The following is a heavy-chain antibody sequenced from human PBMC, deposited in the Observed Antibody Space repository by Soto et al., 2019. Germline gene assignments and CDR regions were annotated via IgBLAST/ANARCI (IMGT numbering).Heavy chain of an antibody. CDR2: IRSKANSYAT. CDR1: GFTFSGSA. V-gene: IGHV3-73*01. J-gene: IGHJ5*02. D-gene: IGHD3-22*01. CDR3: TRTYYYDSSGGNWFGP. Sequence: GGSLRLSCAPSGFTFSGSAMHWVRHASGKGLEWVGRIRSKANSYATAYAASVKGRFTIYRDDSKNTAYLQMNTLKTEDTAVYYCTRTYYYDSSGGNWFGPWGQGTL.